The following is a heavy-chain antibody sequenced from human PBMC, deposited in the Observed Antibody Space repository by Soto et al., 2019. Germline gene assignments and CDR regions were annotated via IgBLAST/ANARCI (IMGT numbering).Heavy chain of an antibody. Sequence: QVQLQESGPGLVKPSQTLSLTCTVSGGSISSGDYYWSWIRQLPGKGLEWIGYIHYSGSTYYNPSLKSRVTIAVDTSKSQFPLKVSSVTAADTAVSYCARDPIRGGPDYWGQGTLVTVSS. V-gene: IGHV4-31*03. CDR2: IHYSGST. CDR3: ARDPIRGGPDY. CDR1: GGSISSGDYY. D-gene: IGHD3-10*01. J-gene: IGHJ4*02.